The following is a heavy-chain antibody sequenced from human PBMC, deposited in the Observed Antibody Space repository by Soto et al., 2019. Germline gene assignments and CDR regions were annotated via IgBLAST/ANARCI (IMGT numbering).Heavy chain of an antibody. V-gene: IGHV3-23*05. J-gene: IGHJ4*02. CDR1: GFIFRNHV. CDR2: IDNSGDGS. Sequence: PGGSLRLSCVASGFIFRNHVLNWVRQAPGKGLEWVSAIDNSGDGSFYADSVKGRFIISRDNAKNSVYLQMNSLRAEDTAVYYCMTTTRGGPFDYWGQGTLVTVSS. CDR3: MTTTRGGPFDY. D-gene: IGHD1-1*01.